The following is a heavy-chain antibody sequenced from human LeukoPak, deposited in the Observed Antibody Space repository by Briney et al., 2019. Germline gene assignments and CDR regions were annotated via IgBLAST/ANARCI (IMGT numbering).Heavy chain of an antibody. J-gene: IGHJ4*02. D-gene: IGHD4-17*01. V-gene: IGHV3-13*01. Sequence: PGGSLRLSCAASGFTFSSYAMSWVRQAPGKGLEWVSAIGTAGDTYYPGSVKGRFTISRENAKNSLYLQMNSLRAGDTAVYYCARDGGDYAFDYWGQGTLVTVSS. CDR3: ARDGGDYAFDY. CDR2: IGTAGDT. CDR1: GFTFSSYA.